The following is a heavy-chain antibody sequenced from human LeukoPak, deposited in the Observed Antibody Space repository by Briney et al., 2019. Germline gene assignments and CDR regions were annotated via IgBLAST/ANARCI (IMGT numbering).Heavy chain of an antibody. D-gene: IGHD3-22*01. J-gene: IGHJ4*02. Sequence: PGGSLRLSCAAPGFTFSSYAMSWVRQAPGKGLEWVSAISGSGGSTYYADSVKGRFTISRDNSKNTLYLQMNSLRAEDTAVYYCAKDPQYYYDSSGYSFDYWGQGTLVTVSS. V-gene: IGHV3-23*01. CDR2: ISGSGGST. CDR1: GFTFSSYA. CDR3: AKDPQYYYDSSGYSFDY.